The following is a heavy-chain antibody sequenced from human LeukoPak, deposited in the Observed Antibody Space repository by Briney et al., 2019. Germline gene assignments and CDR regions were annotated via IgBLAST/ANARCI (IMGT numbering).Heavy chain of an antibody. CDR3: AKDSPLYSSGWYALFDY. D-gene: IGHD6-19*01. J-gene: IGHJ4*02. CDR2: ISGSGGST. CDR1: GFTFSNYA. Sequence: GGSLRLSCAASGFTFSNYAMSWVRQAPGKGLEWVSAISGSGGSTYYADSVKGRFTISRDNSKNTLYLQMNSLRAEDTAVYYCAKDSPLYSSGWYALFDYWGQGTLVTVSS. V-gene: IGHV3-23*01.